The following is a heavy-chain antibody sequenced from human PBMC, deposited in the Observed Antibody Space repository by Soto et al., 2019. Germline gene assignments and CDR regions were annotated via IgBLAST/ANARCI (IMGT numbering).Heavy chain of an antibody. Sequence: QVHLVQSGAEVRRPGASVKVSCEASGYTFTNYAIHWVRQAPGQRLEWMGWINAGNGNTQYSQRFQDRVTITRDTSATTAYMDLSSLRSEDTAVYYCARVRILGAGNNYFDHWGQGTLVTVSS. CDR2: INAGNGNT. CDR1: GYTFTNYA. J-gene: IGHJ5*02. V-gene: IGHV1-3*01. D-gene: IGHD2-15*01. CDR3: ARVRILGAGNNYFDH.